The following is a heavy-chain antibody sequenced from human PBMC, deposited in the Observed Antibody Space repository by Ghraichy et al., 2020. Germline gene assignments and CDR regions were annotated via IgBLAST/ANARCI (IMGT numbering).Heavy chain of an antibody. CDR3: ARAPAWYSSSWYSHYFDY. CDR2: INHSGST. CDR1: GGSFSGYY. D-gene: IGHD6-13*01. V-gene: IGHV4-34*01. J-gene: IGHJ4*02. Sequence: SETLSLTCAVYGGSFSGYYWSWIRQPPGKGLEWIGEINHSGSTNYNPSLKSRVTISVDTSKNQFSLKLSSVTAADTAVYYCARAPAWYSSSWYSHYFDYWGQGTLVTVSS.